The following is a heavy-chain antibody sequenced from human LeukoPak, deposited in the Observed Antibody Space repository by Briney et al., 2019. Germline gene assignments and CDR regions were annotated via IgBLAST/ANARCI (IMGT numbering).Heavy chain of an antibody. Sequence: PGGSLRLSCAASGFTFSNYAMHWVRQAPGKGLEYVSVISSNGGSTYYENPVKGRFTISRDNSKKTLYLQMGSLRTEDMAVYYCARVIVGSTFHAFDMWGQGTMVTVSS. D-gene: IGHD1-26*01. CDR2: ISSNGGST. V-gene: IGHV3-64*01. CDR1: GFTFSNYA. CDR3: ARVIVGSTFHAFDM. J-gene: IGHJ3*02.